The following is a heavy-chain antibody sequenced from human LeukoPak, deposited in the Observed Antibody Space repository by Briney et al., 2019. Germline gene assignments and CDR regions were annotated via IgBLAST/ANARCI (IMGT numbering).Heavy chain of an antibody. Sequence: GGSLRLSCAASGFNFANHAMSWVRRTPGKGLEWVSAISGGGDITYYADSVTGRFTISRDNSKDTLFLRMHSLRPGDTAVYYCVREDTPATANYWGQGTLVTISS. V-gene: IGHV3-23*01. CDR1: GFNFANHA. CDR2: ISGGGDIT. J-gene: IGHJ4*02. D-gene: IGHD2-21*02. CDR3: VREDTPATANY.